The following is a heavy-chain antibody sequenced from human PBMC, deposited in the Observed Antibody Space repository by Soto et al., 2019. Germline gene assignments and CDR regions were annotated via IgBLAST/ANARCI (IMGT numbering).Heavy chain of an antibody. CDR2: IYYSGST. CDR3: ARGSYYYDSSGYYHD. D-gene: IGHD3-22*01. V-gene: IGHV4-30-4*01. CDR1: GGSISSGDYY. Sequence: SETLSLTCTVSGGSISSGDYYWSWIRQPPGKGLEWIGYIYYSGSTYYNPSLKSRVTISVDTSKNQFSLKLSSVTAADTAVYYCARGSYYYDSSGYYHDWGQGTLVTVSS. J-gene: IGHJ4*02.